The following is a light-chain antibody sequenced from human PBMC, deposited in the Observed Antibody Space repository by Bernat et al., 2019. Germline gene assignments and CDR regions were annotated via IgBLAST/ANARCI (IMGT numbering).Light chain of an antibody. Sequence: QSALTQPPSASGSPGQSVTISCTGTSSDVGGYNFVSWYQHHPGKAPKVIIYEVTKRPSGVPDRFSGSKSGNTASLTVSGLQAEDEADYYCCSHAHINNWVFGGGTKVTVL. CDR1: SSDVGGYNF. J-gene: IGLJ3*02. CDR3: CSHAHINNWV. CDR2: EVT. V-gene: IGLV2-8*01.